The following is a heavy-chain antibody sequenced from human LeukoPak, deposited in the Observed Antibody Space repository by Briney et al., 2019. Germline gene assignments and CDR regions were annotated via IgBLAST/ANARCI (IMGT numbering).Heavy chain of an antibody. D-gene: IGHD6-19*01. CDR1: GGSINSYY. Sequence: SETLSLTCTVSGGSINSYYWSWIRQPPGKGLEWIGYMYHSGSTNYSPSLKSRITISVDTSKNHFSLKLSSVTAADTAVYYCARGSGWYLTFAYWGQGTLVTVSS. V-gene: IGHV4-59*01. J-gene: IGHJ4*02. CDR3: ARGSGWYLTFAY. CDR2: MYHSGST.